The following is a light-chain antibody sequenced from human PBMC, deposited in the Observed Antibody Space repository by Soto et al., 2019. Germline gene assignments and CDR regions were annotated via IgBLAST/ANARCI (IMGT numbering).Light chain of an antibody. CDR1: QGISRA. CDR3: QQYNTFWA. Sequence: IQLAASTSTVSASVGDRVPIPSPARQGISRALAWYQKNPGKAPKLLIYEASSWESGVPSRVSGSGARTEFTLIISSLQPDYFATYSCQQYNTFWAFGPGTKVDI. J-gene: IGKJ1*01. CDR2: EAS. V-gene: IGKV1-13*02.